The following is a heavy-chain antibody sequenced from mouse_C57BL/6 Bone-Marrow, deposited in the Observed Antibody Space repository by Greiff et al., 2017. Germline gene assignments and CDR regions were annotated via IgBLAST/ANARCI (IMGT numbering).Heavy chain of an antibody. Sequence: EVQLQQSGAELVKPGASVKLSCTASGFNIKDYYMHWVKQRTEQGLEWIGRIDPEDGETKYAQNFQGKATITADQSSNTAYLQLSSLTSEDTAVYYFARRARWLLYFDYWGQGTTLTVSS. V-gene: IGHV14-2*01. D-gene: IGHD2-3*01. CDR3: ARRARWLLYFDY. CDR1: GFNIKDYY. J-gene: IGHJ2*01. CDR2: IDPEDGET.